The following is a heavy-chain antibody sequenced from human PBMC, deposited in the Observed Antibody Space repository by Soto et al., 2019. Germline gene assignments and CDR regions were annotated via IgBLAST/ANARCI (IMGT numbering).Heavy chain of an antibody. J-gene: IGHJ4*02. Sequence: EVQLLESGGGLVQPGGSLRLSCAASGFTFSSYAMSWVRQAPGKGLEWVSAISGSGGSTYYADSVKGRFTISRDNSKNTMYRQMNSLRGEDTAVYYCAKALTGRSSWYLGGGWQEGVSYYFDYWGQGALVTVSS. CDR3: AKALTGRSSWYLGGGWQEGVSYYFDY. D-gene: IGHD6-13*01. V-gene: IGHV3-23*01. CDR1: GFTFSSYA. CDR2: ISGSGGST.